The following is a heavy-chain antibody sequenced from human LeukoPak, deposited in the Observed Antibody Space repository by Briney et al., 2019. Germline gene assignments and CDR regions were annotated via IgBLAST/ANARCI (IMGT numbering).Heavy chain of an antibody. J-gene: IGHJ2*01. Sequence: PSETLSLTCTVSGGSISSYYWSWIRQPPGKGLEWIGYIYYSGSTNYNPSLKSRVTISVDTSKNQFSLKLSSVTAADTAVYYCARQYYYDSSGYFPPYWHFDLWGRGTLVTVSS. CDR3: ARQYYYDSSGYFPPYWHFDL. CDR2: IYYSGST. D-gene: IGHD3-22*01. V-gene: IGHV4-59*08. CDR1: GGSISSYY.